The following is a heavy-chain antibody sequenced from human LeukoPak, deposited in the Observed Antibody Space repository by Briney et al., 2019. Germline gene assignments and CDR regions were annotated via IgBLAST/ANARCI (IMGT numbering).Heavy chain of an antibody. CDR3: ARDREGYCSGGSCLDYFDY. J-gene: IGHJ4*02. V-gene: IGHV4-61*02. CDR1: GGSISGGSYY. D-gene: IGHD2-15*01. CDR2: IYASGST. Sequence: SETLSLTCTVSGGSISGGSYYWSWIRRPAGKGLEWIGRIYASGSTVYNPSLNSRVTISVDTSKNQFSLRLSSVTAADTAVYYCARDREGYCSGGSCLDYFDYWGQGTLVTVSS.